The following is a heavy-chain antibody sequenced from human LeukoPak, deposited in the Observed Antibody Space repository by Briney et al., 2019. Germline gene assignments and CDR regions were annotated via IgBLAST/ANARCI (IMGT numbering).Heavy chain of an antibody. D-gene: IGHD3-22*01. V-gene: IGHV4-61*01. CDR3: ARGYDSSAYYPFNY. J-gene: IGHJ4*02. CDR2: ISDSGST. Sequence: SETLSLTCTVSGGSVSSGSYYWSWIRQPPGKGLEWFGYISDSGSTNYNPSLKSRVTISVDTSKNQFSLMLSSVTAADTAVYYCARGYDSSAYYPFNYWGQGTLVTVSS. CDR1: GGSVSSGSYY.